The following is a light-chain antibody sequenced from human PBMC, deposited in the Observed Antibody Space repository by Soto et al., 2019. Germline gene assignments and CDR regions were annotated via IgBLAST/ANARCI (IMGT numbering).Light chain of an antibody. V-gene: IGLV2-23*01. CDR1: SSDVGSYNL. Sequence: QSVLTQPASVSGSPGQSITISCTGTSSDVGSYNLVSWYRQHPGKAPKLMIYEGSKRPSGVSNRFSGSKSGNTASLTISGLQAEDEADYFCCSYAGNSTYVFGTGTKRTGL. CDR2: EGS. CDR3: CSYAGNSTYV. J-gene: IGLJ1*01.